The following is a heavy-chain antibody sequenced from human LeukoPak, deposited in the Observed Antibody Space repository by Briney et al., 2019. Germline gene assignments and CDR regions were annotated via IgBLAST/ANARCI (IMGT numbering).Heavy chain of an antibody. Sequence: SETLSLTCTVSGGSISSYYWSWIRQPPGKGLEWIGYIYYSGSTNYNPSLKSRVTISVDTSKNQFSLKLSSVTAADTAVYYCARGGRYTPYYYDSSGYDYWGQGTLATVSS. CDR2: IYYSGST. J-gene: IGHJ4*02. V-gene: IGHV4-59*01. CDR3: ARGGRYTPYYYDSSGYDY. CDR1: GGSISSYY. D-gene: IGHD3-22*01.